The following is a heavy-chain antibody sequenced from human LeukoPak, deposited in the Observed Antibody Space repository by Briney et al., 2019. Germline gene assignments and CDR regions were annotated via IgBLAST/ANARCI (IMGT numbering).Heavy chain of an antibody. CDR1: GGSISSGGYY. V-gene: IGHV4-31*03. Sequence: KTSEALSLTCTVSGGSISSGGYYWSWIRQHPGKGLEWIGYIYYSGSTYYNPSLKSRVTISVDRSKNQFSLKLSSVTAADTAVYYCARGMIRTYYYDSSVSGEIDYWGQGTLVTVSS. J-gene: IGHJ4*02. CDR3: ARGMIRTYYYDSSVSGEIDY. CDR2: IYYSGST. D-gene: IGHD3-22*01.